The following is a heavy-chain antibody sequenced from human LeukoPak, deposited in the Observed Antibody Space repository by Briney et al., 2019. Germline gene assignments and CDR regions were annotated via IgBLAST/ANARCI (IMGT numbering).Heavy chain of an antibody. Sequence: GGSLRLSCAASGFSFSNTWMSWVRQAPGKGLEWVGRIQSNTYGGAAEYATSVKGRFTISRDDSKNTLYLQMNSLESDDTAVYFCTTAHRWELIPSDYWGQGTLVTVSS. CDR1: GFSFSNTW. J-gene: IGHJ4*02. CDR3: TTAHRWELIPSDY. CDR2: IQSNTYGGAA. V-gene: IGHV3-15*01. D-gene: IGHD1-26*01.